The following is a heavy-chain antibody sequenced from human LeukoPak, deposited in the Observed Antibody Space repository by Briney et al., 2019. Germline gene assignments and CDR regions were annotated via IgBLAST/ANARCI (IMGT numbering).Heavy chain of an antibody. J-gene: IGHJ6*03. CDR1: GGSISSYY. V-gene: IGHV4-59*01. Sequence: PSETLSLTCTVSGGSISSYYWNWIRQPPGKGLEWIGYIYYSGSTNYNPSLKSRVTISVDTSKNQFFLKLSSVTAADTAVYFCARGSYYSDSSGYSTYHYYYMDVWGKGTTVTVSS. D-gene: IGHD3-22*01. CDR3: ARGSYYSDSSGYSTYHYYYMDV. CDR2: IYYSGST.